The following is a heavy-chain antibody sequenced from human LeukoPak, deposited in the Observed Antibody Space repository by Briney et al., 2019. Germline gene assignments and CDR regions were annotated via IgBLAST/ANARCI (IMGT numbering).Heavy chain of an antibody. CDR2: ISYDGSNK. CDR3: ARERDSSGWEAFDI. V-gene: IGHV3-30-3*01. D-gene: IGHD6-19*01. CDR1: GFTFSSYA. J-gene: IGHJ3*02. Sequence: PGRSLRLSCAASGFTFSSYAMHWVRQAPGKGLEWVAVISYDGSNKYYADSVKGRFTISRDNSKNTLYLQMNSLRAEDTAVYYCARERDSSGWEAFDIWGQGTMVTVSS.